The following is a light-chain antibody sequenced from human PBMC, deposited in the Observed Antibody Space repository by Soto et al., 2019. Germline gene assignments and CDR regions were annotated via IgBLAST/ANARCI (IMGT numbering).Light chain of an antibody. CDR3: QQYGSSPT. Sequence: EIVLTPSPGTLSLSPGERATLSCRASQSVSSNYLAWYQRKPGQGPRLLIYGATSRATGIPDRFSGSGSGTDFTLTISRLEPEDFAVYYCQQYGSSPTFGQGTKVDIK. V-gene: IGKV3-20*01. CDR1: QSVSSNY. J-gene: IGKJ1*01. CDR2: GAT.